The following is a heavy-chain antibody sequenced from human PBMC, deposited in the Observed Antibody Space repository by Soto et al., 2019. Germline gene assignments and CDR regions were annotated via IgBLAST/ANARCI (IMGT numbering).Heavy chain of an antibody. Sequence: QVQLVQSGAEVKKPGSSVKVSCKASGGTFSSYAISWVRQAPGQGLEWMGGIIPIFGTANYAQKFQGRVTITAYESTSRAYIELSSLRYEDTAVYYGSRSCYSYGHVPWGQGTLVTVSS. CDR3: SRSCYSYGHVP. D-gene: IGHD5-18*01. CDR2: IIPIFGTA. CDR1: GGTFSSYA. V-gene: IGHV1-69*01. J-gene: IGHJ5*02.